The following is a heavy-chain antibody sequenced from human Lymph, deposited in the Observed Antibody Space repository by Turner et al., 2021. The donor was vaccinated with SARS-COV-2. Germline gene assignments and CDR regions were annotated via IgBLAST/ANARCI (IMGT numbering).Heavy chain of an antibody. Sequence: QGQLVQFVAGVTRPGSSVRFSFRASGGTFSTYVISWVRQAPGQGLEWMGGIIPILGIANYAQKFQGRVTITADKSTSTAYMELSSLRSEDTAVYHCARRHSGNYDAFDIWGQGTMVTVSS. D-gene: IGHD1-26*01. V-gene: IGHV1-69*10. CDR1: GGTFSTYV. CDR3: ARRHSGNYDAFDI. CDR2: IIPILGIA. J-gene: IGHJ3*02.